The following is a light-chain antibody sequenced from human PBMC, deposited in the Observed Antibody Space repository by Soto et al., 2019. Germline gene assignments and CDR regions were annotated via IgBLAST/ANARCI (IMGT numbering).Light chain of an antibody. CDR1: QSVSSSY. J-gene: IGKJ2*01. CDR2: GAS. Sequence: EIVLTQSPGTLSLSPGERATLSCRASQSVSSSYLAWYQQKPGQAPRVLIYGASSRATGVPDRFSGSGSGTDFTLTISRLAPEDFAVYYCQQYGSSLRTFGQGTKLEIE. CDR3: QQYGSSLRT. V-gene: IGKV3-20*01.